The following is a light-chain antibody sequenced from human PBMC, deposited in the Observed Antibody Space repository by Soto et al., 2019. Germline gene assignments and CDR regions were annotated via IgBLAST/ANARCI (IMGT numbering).Light chain of an antibody. V-gene: IGKV2-28*01. CDR3: MQALQTPYT. J-gene: IGKJ2*01. CDR2: LGS. CDR1: QSLLHSNGYKY. Sequence: DIVMTQSPLSLPVTPGEPASISCRSSQSLLHSNGYKYLDWYLQKPGPSPQLLIYLGSNRASGVPDRFSGSGSGTNFTLKISRVEAEDVGVYYCMQALQTPYTFGQGTKLEIK.